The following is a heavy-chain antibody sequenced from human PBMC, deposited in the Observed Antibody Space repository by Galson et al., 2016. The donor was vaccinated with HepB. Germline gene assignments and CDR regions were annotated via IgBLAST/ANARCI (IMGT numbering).Heavy chain of an antibody. V-gene: IGHV3-33*01. CDR1: GFTFSSSD. CDR2: IGYDGYNK. J-gene: IGHJ4*02. CDR3: ARDPPRRRVGNTAKGGRMDY. Sequence: SLRLSCAASGFTFSSSDMRWVRQAPGQGLEWVALIGYDGYNKYYTDSVQGRVTVTRDNSKSTAFLQMDSLRSEDTAVYYCARDPPRRRVGNTAKGGRMDYGGQGTLVTVSS. D-gene: IGHD1-26*01.